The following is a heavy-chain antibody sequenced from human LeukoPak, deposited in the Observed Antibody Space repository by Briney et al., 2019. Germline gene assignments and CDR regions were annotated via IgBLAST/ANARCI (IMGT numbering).Heavy chain of an antibody. Sequence: GGSLRLSCAASGFTSSSYAMSWVRQAPGKGLEWVSAISGSGGSTYYADSVKGRFTISRDNSKNTLYLQMNSLRAEDTAVYYCAKDFPFEPYGSGSPSVAYWGQGTLVTVSS. J-gene: IGHJ4*02. D-gene: IGHD3-10*01. CDR1: GFTSSSYA. CDR3: AKDFPFEPYGSGSPSVAY. V-gene: IGHV3-23*01. CDR2: ISGSGGST.